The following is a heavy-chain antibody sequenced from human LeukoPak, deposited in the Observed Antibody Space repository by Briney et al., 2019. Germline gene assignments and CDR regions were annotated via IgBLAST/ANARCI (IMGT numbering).Heavy chain of an antibody. D-gene: IGHD2-15*01. Sequence: ASVKVSCXPSGYTFTSYDINWVRQAIGQGLEWMGWMNPNSGNTGYAQKFQGRVTMTRNTSISTAYMELSSLRSEDTAVYYCARGVGSWFDPWGQGTLVTVSS. CDR2: MNPNSGNT. CDR1: GYTFTSYD. J-gene: IGHJ5*02. V-gene: IGHV1-8*01. CDR3: ARGVGSWFDP.